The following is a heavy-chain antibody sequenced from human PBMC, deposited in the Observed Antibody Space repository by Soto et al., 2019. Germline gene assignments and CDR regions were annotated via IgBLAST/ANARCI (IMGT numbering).Heavy chain of an antibody. CDR1: GGSISSNDYY. D-gene: IGHD2-2*01. J-gene: IGHJ5*02. Sequence: PSETLSLTCTVSGGSISSNDYYWGWIRQPPGKGLEWIGSIYYSGSTFYTPSLKYRVTISVDTSKNQFSLRQSSVTAGDTAVYYCARHAIVVLAATMFRDGNNWYNWFDPWGQGTLVTVSS. V-gene: IGHV4-39*01. CDR2: IYYSGST. CDR3: ARHAIVVLAATMFRDGNNWYNWFDP.